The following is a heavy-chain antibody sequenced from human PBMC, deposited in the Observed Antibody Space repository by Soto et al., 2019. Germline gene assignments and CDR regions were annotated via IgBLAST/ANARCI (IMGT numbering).Heavy chain of an antibody. CDR1: GESFSGSY. CDR2: IYHSGKT. CDR3: ARGRLSVAARPRGYYFDY. D-gene: IGHD6-6*01. V-gene: IGHV4-34*01. Sequence: SETLSLTCAVSGESFSGSYWTWIRQPPGKGLEWIGEIYHSGKTNYNPSLESRVTFSVDTSKNHFSLNLTSVTAADTAVYYCARGRLSVAARPRGYYFDYWGQGTLVTVSS. J-gene: IGHJ4*02.